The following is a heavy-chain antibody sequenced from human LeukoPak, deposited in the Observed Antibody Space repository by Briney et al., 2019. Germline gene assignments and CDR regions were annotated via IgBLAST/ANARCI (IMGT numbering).Heavy chain of an antibody. D-gene: IGHD1-26*01. Sequence: GGSLRLSCAASGFTFSSYDMHWVRQAPGKGLEWVAFIRYDTTDKYYADSVKGRFTISRDNSKNTLYLQMNSLTAEDTAVYYCAKRGGSFIGYFDYWGQGALVTVSS. CDR1: GFTFSSYD. J-gene: IGHJ4*02. CDR3: AKRGGSFIGYFDY. CDR2: IRYDTTDK. V-gene: IGHV3-30*02.